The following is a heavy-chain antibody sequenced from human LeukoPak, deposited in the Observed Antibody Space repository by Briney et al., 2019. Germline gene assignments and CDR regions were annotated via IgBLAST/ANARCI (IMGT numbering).Heavy chain of an antibody. CDR3: ARVVVPAAMLSGWDY. Sequence: GRSPRLSCAASGFTFSSYAMHWVRQAPGKGLEWVAVISYDGSNKYYADSVKGRFTISRDNSKNTLYLQMNSLRAEDTAVYYCARVVVPAAMLSGWDYWGQGTLVTVSS. CDR1: GFTFSSYA. J-gene: IGHJ4*02. CDR2: ISYDGSNK. D-gene: IGHD2-2*01. V-gene: IGHV3-30-3*01.